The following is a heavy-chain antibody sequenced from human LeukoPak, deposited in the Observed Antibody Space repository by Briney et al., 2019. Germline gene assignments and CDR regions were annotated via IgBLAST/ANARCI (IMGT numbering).Heavy chain of an antibody. J-gene: IGHJ4*02. V-gene: IGHV3-23*01. CDR1: GFTFSSYA. Sequence: GGSLRLSCAASGFTFSSYAMSWVRQAPGKGLEWVSAISGSGGSTYYADSVKGRFTISRDNAKNSLYLQMNSLRAEDTAVYYCAKFMVVAATPLDYWGQGTLVTVSS. D-gene: IGHD2-15*01. CDR3: AKFMVVAATPLDY. CDR2: ISGSGGST.